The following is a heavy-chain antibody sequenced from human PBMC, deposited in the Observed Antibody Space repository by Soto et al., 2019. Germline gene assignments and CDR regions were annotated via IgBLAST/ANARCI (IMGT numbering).Heavy chain of an antibody. Sequence: QGQLVQSGAEVKSPGASVKVSCKASGDTFSNFDFNWVRQATGQGSEWMGWMYPNNGQTAYARTFQGRVTMTWNSSTSTADMELSSLTSEDTAVYYCATMIRGLIHWLDPWGQGTLVTVSS. J-gene: IGHJ5*02. CDR1: GDTFSNFD. CDR3: ATMIRGLIHWLDP. D-gene: IGHD3-16*01. V-gene: IGHV1-8*01. CDR2: MYPNNGQT.